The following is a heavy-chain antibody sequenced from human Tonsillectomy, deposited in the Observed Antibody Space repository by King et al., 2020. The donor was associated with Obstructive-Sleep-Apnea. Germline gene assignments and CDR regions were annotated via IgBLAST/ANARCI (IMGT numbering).Heavy chain of an antibody. CDR3: ARGTVGTQLVVVAAPWYFDL. CDR1: GFTFSSYA. CDR2: ISYDGSNK. Sequence: VQLVESGGGVVQPGRSLRLSCAASGFTFSSYAMHWVRQAPGKGLEWVAVISYDGSNKYYADSVKGRFTISRDNSKNTLYLQINSLRAEDTAVYYCARGTVGTQLVVVAAPWYFDLWGRGTLVTVSS. D-gene: IGHD2-15*01. J-gene: IGHJ2*01. V-gene: IGHV3-30*04.